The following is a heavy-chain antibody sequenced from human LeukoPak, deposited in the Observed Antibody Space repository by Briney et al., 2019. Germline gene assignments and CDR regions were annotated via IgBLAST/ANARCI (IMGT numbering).Heavy chain of an antibody. CDR3: ALIPYCTTATCYYFDY. J-gene: IGHJ4*02. V-gene: IGHV1-18*01. CDR1: GYTFNSYA. Sequence: ASVKVSCKASGYTFNSYAISWVRQAPGQGLEWMGWIISYNGYTNYVQKLQGRVTMTTDTSTSTVFMELRSLRSDDTAVYYCALIPYCTTATCYYFDYWGQGTLVTVSS. D-gene: IGHD2-2*01. CDR2: IISYNGYT.